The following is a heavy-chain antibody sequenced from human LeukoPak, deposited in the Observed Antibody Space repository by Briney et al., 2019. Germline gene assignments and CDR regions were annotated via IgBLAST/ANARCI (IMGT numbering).Heavy chain of an antibody. CDR3: ARDRWLQKGSLVDY. J-gene: IGHJ4*02. Sequence: PGGSLRLSCAASGFTFSSYSMNWVRQAPGKGLEWVSSISSSSSYIYYADSVKGRFTISRDNAKNSLYLQMNSLRAEDTAVYYCARDRWLQKGSLVDYWGQGTLVTVSS. CDR1: GFTFSSYS. V-gene: IGHV3-21*01. D-gene: IGHD5-24*01. CDR2: ISSSSSYI.